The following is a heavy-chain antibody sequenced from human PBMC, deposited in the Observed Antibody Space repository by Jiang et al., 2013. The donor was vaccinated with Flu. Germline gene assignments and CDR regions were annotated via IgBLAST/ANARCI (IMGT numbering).Heavy chain of an antibody. Sequence: SLTCTVSGDSINSDDYYWSWIRQPPGKGLEWIGFIYYSGSTYYNLSLKSRLTISVDTSKNQFSLKLSSVTAADTAVYYCARSTQWRGNYFDYWGQGTLVTVSS. CDR3: ARSTQWRGNYFDY. CDR2: IYYSGST. CDR1: GDSINSDDYY. D-gene: IGHD6-19*01. V-gene: IGHV4-30-4*01. J-gene: IGHJ4*02.